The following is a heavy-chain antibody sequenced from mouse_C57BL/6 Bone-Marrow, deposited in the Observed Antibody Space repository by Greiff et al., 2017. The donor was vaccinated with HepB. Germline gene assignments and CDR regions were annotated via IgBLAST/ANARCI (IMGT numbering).Heavy chain of an antibody. J-gene: IGHJ4*01. CDR2: IYPGNSDT. Sequence: VQLQQSGTVLARPGASVKMSCKTSGYTFTSYWMHWVKQRPGQGLEWIGAIYPGNSDTSYNQKFKGKAKLTAVTSASTAYMELSSLTNEDSAVYYCTRGASSGPYYYAMDYWGQGTSVTVSS. CDR1: GYTFTSYW. V-gene: IGHV1-5*01. CDR3: TRGASSGPYYYAMDY. D-gene: IGHD3-2*02.